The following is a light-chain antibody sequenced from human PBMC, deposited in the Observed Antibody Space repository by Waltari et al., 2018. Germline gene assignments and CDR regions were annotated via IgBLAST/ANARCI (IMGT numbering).Light chain of an antibody. CDR2: EGN. J-gene: IGLJ1*01. CDR3: CSYAGNRTYV. V-gene: IGLV2-23*01. Sequence: QSALTQPASVSGSPGQSVTISCSGSSSDVGGFNLVSWYQQQPGKAPKLMTYEGNQRPSGISNRFSGAKSANTASLTISALKAEDEADYYCCSYAGNRTYVFGTGTEVTVL. CDR1: SSDVGGFNL.